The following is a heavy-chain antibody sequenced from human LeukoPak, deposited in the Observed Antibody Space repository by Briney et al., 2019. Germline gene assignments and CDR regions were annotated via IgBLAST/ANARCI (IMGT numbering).Heavy chain of an antibody. J-gene: IGHJ4*02. D-gene: IGHD1-26*01. V-gene: IGHV4-59*01. CDR2: IYSSGTT. CDR3: ARDGGYYAY. Sequence: SETLSLTCTVSGGSITNYYWTWIRQPPGKGLEWIGYIYSSGTTNYNPSLKSRVTMSVDTSKNQFSLKLSSVTAADTAMYYCARDGGYYAYWGQGILVTVSS. CDR1: GGSITNYY.